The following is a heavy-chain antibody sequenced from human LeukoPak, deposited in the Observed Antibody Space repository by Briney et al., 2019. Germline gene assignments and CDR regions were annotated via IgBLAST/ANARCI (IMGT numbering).Heavy chain of an antibody. V-gene: IGHV3-11*04. CDR1: GFTFSDYY. J-gene: IGHJ4*02. Sequence: KTGGSLRLSCEASGFTFSDYYMTWMRQAPGKGLEWVSYISGSGTDILYADSVKGRFTISRDNAKNSLYLQMNSLRAEDTAVYYCARDLVSSGWYDKYGYWGQGTPVTVSS. CDR2: ISGSGTDI. D-gene: IGHD6-19*01. CDR3: ARDLVSSGWYDKYGY.